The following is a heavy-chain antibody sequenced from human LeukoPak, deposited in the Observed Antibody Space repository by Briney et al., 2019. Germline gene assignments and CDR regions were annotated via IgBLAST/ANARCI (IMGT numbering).Heavy chain of an antibody. Sequence: SETLSLTCAVYGGSFSGYYWSWIRQPPGEGLEWIGEIHPRGTIDYNPSLKSRVTISGDTSKNQFSLKLTSATAADTAVYYCARGTDRSKIAYWGQGTLVTVSS. V-gene: IGHV4-34*01. CDR3: ARGTDRSKIAY. CDR1: GGSFSGYY. D-gene: IGHD3-22*01. J-gene: IGHJ4*02. CDR2: IHPRGTI.